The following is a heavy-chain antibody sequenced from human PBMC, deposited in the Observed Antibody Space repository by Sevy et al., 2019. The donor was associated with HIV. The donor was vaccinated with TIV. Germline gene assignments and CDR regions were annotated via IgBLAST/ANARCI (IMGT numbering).Heavy chain of an antibody. V-gene: IGHV3-23*01. CDR2: ISGHGGST. CDR1: GFIFNSYA. J-gene: IGHJ4*02. D-gene: IGHD3-3*01. Sequence: GGSLRLSCAASGFIFNSYAMSWVHQAPGKVLEWVSTISGHGGSTYYADSVKGRFTISRDNSRNTLDLQMNSLRAEDTAVYYCAGGFWSGFDYWGQGILVTVSS. CDR3: AGGFWSGFDY.